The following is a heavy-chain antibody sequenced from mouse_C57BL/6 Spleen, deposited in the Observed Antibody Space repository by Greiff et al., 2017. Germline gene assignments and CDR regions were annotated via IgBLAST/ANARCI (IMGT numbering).Heavy chain of an antibody. Sequence: VQLKESVPELVKPGASVKMSCKASGYTFTDYNMHWVKQSHGKSLEWIGYINPNNGGTSYNQKFKGKATLTVNKSSSTAYMELRSLTSEDSAVYYCAHYYGSSYFWYFDVWGTGTTVTVSS. J-gene: IGHJ1*03. V-gene: IGHV1-22*01. D-gene: IGHD1-1*01. CDR3: AHYYGSSYFWYFDV. CDR2: INPNNGGT. CDR1: GYTFTDYN.